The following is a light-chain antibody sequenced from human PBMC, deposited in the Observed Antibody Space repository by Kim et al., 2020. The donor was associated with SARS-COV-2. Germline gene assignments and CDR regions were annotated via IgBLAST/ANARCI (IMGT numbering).Light chain of an antibody. CDR2: GAS. CDR1: QVIISY. V-gene: IGKV1-27*01. Sequence: SASVGDTVTITCRASQVIISYLAWYQQKPGKVPKLLIYGASTLQSGVPSRFSGSGSGTEFTLTISSLQPEDAATYYCQKYISVPYTFGQGTKLEIK. CDR3: QKYISVPYT. J-gene: IGKJ2*01.